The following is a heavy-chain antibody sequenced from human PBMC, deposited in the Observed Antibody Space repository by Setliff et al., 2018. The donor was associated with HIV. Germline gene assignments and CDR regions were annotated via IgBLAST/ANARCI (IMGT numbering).Heavy chain of an antibody. D-gene: IGHD4-17*01. J-gene: IGHJ4*02. Sequence: PSETLSLTCAVSGGSISSSSWWSWVRQPPGKGLEWIGEIYHNGNTNYSPSLKNRVTMSVDNSKNQFSLMVRSVAAADTAVYYCARDWRAYGVLGSWGQGMLVTSPQ. CDR1: GGSISSSSW. CDR3: ARDWRAYGVLGS. CDR2: IYHNGNT. V-gene: IGHV4-4*02.